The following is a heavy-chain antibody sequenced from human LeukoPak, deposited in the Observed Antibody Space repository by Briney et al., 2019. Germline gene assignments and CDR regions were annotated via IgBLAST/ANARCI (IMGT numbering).Heavy chain of an antibody. V-gene: IGHV3-23*01. D-gene: IGHD3-22*01. CDR1: GFTFSSYA. CDR3: ATTYYYDSSGSYNH. CDR2: ISGSGGST. J-gene: IGHJ5*02. Sequence: PGGSLRLSCAASGFTFSSYAMSWVRQAPGKGLEWVSAISGSGGSTYYADSVKGRFTISRGNSKNTLYLQMNSLRAEDTAVYYCATTYYYDSSGSYNHWGQGTLVTVSS.